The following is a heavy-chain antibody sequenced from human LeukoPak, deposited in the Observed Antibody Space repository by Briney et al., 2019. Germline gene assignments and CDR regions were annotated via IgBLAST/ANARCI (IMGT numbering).Heavy chain of an antibody. CDR1: GGSISSYY. Sequence: SETLSLTCTVSGGSISSYYWSWIRQPPGKGLEWIGYIYYSGSTNYNPSLKSRVTISVDTSKNQFSLKLSSVTAADTAVYYCARRARGATFGYWGQGTLVTVSS. D-gene: IGHD1-26*01. J-gene: IGHJ4*02. CDR3: ARRARGATFGY. V-gene: IGHV4-59*08. CDR2: IYYSGST.